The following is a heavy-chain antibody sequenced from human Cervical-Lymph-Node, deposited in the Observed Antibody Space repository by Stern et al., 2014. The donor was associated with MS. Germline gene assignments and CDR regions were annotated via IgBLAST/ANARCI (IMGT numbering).Heavy chain of an antibody. CDR2: IYPYGSDT. Sequence: VQLMQSGAEAKKPGESLKISCKLSGYSFTIYYIAWVRQMPGKGLVCMGAIYPYGSDTTYSPSFQGQVTISADKSITTAYLQWSSLRASDTAMYYCARHVQGFDYWGQGTLVTVSS. J-gene: IGHJ4*02. CDR1: GYSFTIYY. CDR3: ARHVQGFDY. V-gene: IGHV5-51*01.